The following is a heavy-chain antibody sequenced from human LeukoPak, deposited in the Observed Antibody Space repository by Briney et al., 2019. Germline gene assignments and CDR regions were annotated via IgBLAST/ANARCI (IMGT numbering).Heavy chain of an antibody. D-gene: IGHD5-12*01. CDR3: ATGGYSGYENFDY. CDR2: IYYSGST. CDR1: GGSISSSSYY. Sequence: SETLSLTCTVSGGSISSSSYYWGWIRQPPGTGLEWIGSIYYSGSTYYNPSLKSRVTISVDTSKNQFSLKLSSVTAADTAVYYCATGGYSGYENFDYWGQGTLVTVSS. J-gene: IGHJ4*02. V-gene: IGHV4-39*07.